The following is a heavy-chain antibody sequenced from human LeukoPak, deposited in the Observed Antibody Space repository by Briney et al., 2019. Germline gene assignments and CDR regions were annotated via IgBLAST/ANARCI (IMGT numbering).Heavy chain of an antibody. CDR2: SIPIFGTA. CDR3: AREVSTLFDY. D-gene: IGHD5/OR15-5a*01. V-gene: IGHV1-69*05. Sequence: SVKVSCKASGGTFSSYAISWVRQAPGQGLEWMGGSIPIFGTANYAQKFQGRVTITTDESTSTAYMELSSLRSEDTAVYYCAREVSTLFDYWGQGTLGTVSS. J-gene: IGHJ4*02. CDR1: GGTFSSYA.